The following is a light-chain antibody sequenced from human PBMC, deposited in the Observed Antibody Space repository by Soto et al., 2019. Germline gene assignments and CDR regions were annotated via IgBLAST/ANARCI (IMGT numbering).Light chain of an antibody. CDR1: QGIKND. V-gene: IGKV1-6*01. CDR3: LQDYTYPWT. J-gene: IGKJ1*01. CDR2: AAS. Sequence: AIQMTQSPSSLSASVGDRVTITCRASQGIKNDLGWYQQKPGRAPKVLIYAASSLQSGVPSRFSGSGSGTDFTLTISSLQPEDFATYYCLQDYTYPWTFGQGTKVEIK.